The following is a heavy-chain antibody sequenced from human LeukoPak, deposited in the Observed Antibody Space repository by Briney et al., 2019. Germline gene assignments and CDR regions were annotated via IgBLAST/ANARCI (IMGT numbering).Heavy chain of an antibody. J-gene: IGHJ4*02. CDR2: IIPNFGTA. V-gene: IGHV1-69*05. Sequence: SVKVSCKASGGTFSSYAISWVRQAPGQGLEWMGGIIPNFGTANYAQKFQGRVTITTDESTSTAYMELSSLRSEDTAVYYCARGSGYSGRNDYWGQGTLVTVSS. CDR3: ARGSGYSGRNDY. CDR1: GGTFSSYA. D-gene: IGHD5-12*01.